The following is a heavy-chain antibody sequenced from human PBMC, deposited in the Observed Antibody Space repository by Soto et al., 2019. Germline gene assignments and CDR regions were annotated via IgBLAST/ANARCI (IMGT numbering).Heavy chain of an antibody. J-gene: IGHJ6*02. CDR2: ISAYNGNT. Sequence: QVQLVQSGAEVKQPGASVKVSCKASGYTFTSYGISWVRQAPGQGLEWMGWISAYNGNTNYAQKLQGRVTMTTDTSTSTAYMELRSLRSDDTAVYYCARQPIVLVPASYYGMDVWGQGTTVTVSS. D-gene: IGHD2-2*01. CDR3: ARQPIVLVPASYYGMDV. CDR1: GYTFTSYG. V-gene: IGHV1-18*01.